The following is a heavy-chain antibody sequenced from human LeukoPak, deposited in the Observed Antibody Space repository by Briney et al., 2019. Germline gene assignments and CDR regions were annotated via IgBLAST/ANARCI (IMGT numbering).Heavy chain of an antibody. CDR2: IYYSGST. CDR1: GFTFSNHG. J-gene: IGHJ4*02. V-gene: IGHV4-39*01. D-gene: IGHD3-22*01. CDR3: ARLDSSGFY. Sequence: PGGSLRLSCAASGFTFSNHGMNWIRQPPGKGLEWIGSIYYSGSTYYNPSLKSRVTISVDTSKNQFSLKLSSVTAADTAVYYCARLDSSGFYWGQGTLVTVSS.